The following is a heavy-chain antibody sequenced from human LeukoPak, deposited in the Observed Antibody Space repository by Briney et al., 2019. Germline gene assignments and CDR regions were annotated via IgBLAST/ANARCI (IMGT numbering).Heavy chain of an antibody. D-gene: IGHD3-10*01. CDR1: GCIFSGYW. V-gene: IGHV3-74*01. Sequence: GAPLTLTCAAYGCIFSGYWMHWIRQAPGKVLELFSRIDNGGSYTSYADSVKGRFTISRDNAKNTLYLQMNSLRADDTAVYYCARDRGRALYGMDVWGQGTTVTVSS. J-gene: IGHJ6*02. CDR2: IDNGGSYT. CDR3: ARDRGRALYGMDV.